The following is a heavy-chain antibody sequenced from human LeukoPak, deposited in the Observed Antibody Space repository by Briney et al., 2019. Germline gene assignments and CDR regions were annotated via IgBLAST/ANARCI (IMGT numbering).Heavy chain of an antibody. CDR3: ASSLYSGSYGAADY. J-gene: IGHJ4*02. D-gene: IGHD1-26*01. CDR1: GDSISSYY. V-gene: IGHV4-59*01. Sequence: SETLSLTCTVSGDSISSYYWSWIRQPPGKGLEWIGYIYYSGSTNYNPSLKSRVTISVDTSKNQFSLKLSSVTAADTAVYYCASSLYSGSYGAADYWGQGTLVTVSS. CDR2: IYYSGST.